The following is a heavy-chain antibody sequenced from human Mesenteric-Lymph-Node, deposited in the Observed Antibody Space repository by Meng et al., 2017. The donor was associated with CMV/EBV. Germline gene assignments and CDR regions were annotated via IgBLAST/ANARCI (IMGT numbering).Heavy chain of an antibody. J-gene: IGHJ4*02. D-gene: IGHD5-12*01. CDR2: INHSGST. CDR1: GGSFSGYY. CDR3: ARAPRGRYVKFDY. Sequence: AVYGGSFSGYYWSWIRQPPGKGLEWIGEINHSGSTNYNPSLKSRVTISVDTSKNQFSQKLSSVTAADTAVYYCARAPRGRYVKFDYWGQGTLVTVSS. V-gene: IGHV4-34*01.